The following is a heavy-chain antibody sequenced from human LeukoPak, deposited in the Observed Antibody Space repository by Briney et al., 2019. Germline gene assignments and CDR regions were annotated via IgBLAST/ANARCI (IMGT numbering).Heavy chain of an antibody. V-gene: IGHV3-30*18. J-gene: IGHJ6*02. CDR1: GFTFSSYG. D-gene: IGHD2-2*01. Sequence: GRSLRLSCAASGFTFSSYGMHWVRQAPGKGLEWVAVISYDGSNKYYADSVKGRFTISRDNSKNTLYLQMNSLRAEDTAVYYCAKDAVPAAPTSYGMDVWGQGTTVTVSS. CDR2: ISYDGSNK. CDR3: AKDAVPAAPTSYGMDV.